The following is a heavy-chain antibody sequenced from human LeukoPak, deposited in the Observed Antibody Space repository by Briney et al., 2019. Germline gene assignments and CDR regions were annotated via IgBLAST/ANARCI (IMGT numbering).Heavy chain of an antibody. V-gene: IGHV6-1*01. Sequence: SQTLSLTCAISGDSVSSNSAAWSWIRQSPSRGLEWLGRAYYRSKWYHDYATSVNSRITISPDTSKNQFSLHLNSVTPEDTAVYYCARRLTQYDCFDPWGQGILVTVSS. CDR2: AYYRSKWYH. D-gene: IGHD2-2*01. CDR1: GDSVSSNSAA. CDR3: ARRLTQYDCFDP. J-gene: IGHJ5*02.